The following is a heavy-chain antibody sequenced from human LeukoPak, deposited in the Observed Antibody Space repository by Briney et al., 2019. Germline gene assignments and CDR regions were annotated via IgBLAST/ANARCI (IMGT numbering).Heavy chain of an antibody. J-gene: IGHJ4*02. D-gene: IGHD4-23*01. CDR3: ARNSYYFDY. Sequence: SETLSLTCTVSGGSISSYSWSWIRQAPGKGLEWIGSIYYGGSTNYNPSLKSRVTISVDTSKNQFSLKLSSVTAADTAVYYCARNSYYFDYWGQGTLVTVSS. CDR1: GGSISSYS. V-gene: IGHV4-59*08. CDR2: IYYGGST.